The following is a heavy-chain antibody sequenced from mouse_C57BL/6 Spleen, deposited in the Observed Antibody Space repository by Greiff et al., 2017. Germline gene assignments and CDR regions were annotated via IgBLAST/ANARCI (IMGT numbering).Heavy chain of an antibody. V-gene: IGHV8-8*01. D-gene: IGHD1-1*01. CDR2: IWWDDDK. CDR3: ARIAMGDYGSSYEYFDV. CDR1: GFSLSTFGMG. J-gene: IGHJ1*03. Sequence: QVTLKECGPGILQPSQTLSLTCSFSGFSLSTFGMGVGWIRQPSGKGLEWLAHIWWDDDKYYNPVLKSRITISKDTSKNQVFLKIANVDTADTATYYCARIAMGDYGSSYEYFDVWGTGTTVTVSS.